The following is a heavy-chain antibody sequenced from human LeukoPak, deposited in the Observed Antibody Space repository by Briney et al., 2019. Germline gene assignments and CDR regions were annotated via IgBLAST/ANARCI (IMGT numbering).Heavy chain of an antibody. CDR1: GGSISSGGYS. V-gene: IGHV4-30-2*01. Sequence: SETLSLTCTVSGGSISSGGYSWSWIRQPPGKGLEWIGYIYHSGSTYYNPSLKSRVTISVDRSKNQFSLKLSSVTAADTAVYYCARGGDIDSDAFDIWGQGTMVTVSS. J-gene: IGHJ3*02. D-gene: IGHD2-21*02. CDR2: IYHSGST. CDR3: ARGGDIDSDAFDI.